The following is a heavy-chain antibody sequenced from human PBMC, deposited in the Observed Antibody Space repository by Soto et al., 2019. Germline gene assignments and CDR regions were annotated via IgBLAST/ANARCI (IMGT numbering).Heavy chain of an antibody. CDR2: IYHSGCT. Sequence: QLQLQESGSGLVKPSQTLSLTCAVSGGSISSGGYSWSWIRQPPGKGLEWIGYIYHSGCTYYNPSLKSRLNIPVHRSKNQFALKLSSVVASSTALYYCARPRGRFLGSHGMDVSGQGTTVTVSS. CDR1: GGSISSGGYS. J-gene: IGHJ6*02. V-gene: IGHV4-30-2*01. D-gene: IGHD3-3*01. CDR3: ARPRGRFLGSHGMDV.